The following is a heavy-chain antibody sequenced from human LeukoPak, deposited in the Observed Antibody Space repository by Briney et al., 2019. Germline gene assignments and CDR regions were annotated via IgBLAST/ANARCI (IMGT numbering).Heavy chain of an antibody. V-gene: IGHV4-30-4*01. CDR2: IYYSGST. Sequence: SQTLSLTCTVSGGSISSGDYYWSWIRQPPGKGLEWIGYIYYSGSTYYNPSLKSRVTISVDTSKNQFSLKLSPVTAADTAVYYCALGLQYYDFWSGSSPPVRVWFDPWGQGTLVTVSS. CDR3: ALGLQYYDFWSGSSPPVRVWFDP. D-gene: IGHD3-3*01. CDR1: GGSISSGDYY. J-gene: IGHJ5*02.